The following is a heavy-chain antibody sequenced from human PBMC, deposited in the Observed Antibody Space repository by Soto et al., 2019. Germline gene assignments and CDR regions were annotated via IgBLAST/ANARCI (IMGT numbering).Heavy chain of an antibody. Sequence: GGSLRLSCAASGFTFSSYCMHWVRQAPGTGLVWVSRINSDGSSTSYADSVKGRFTISRDNANNTMYLQMNSLSLEDKAVSYYARAYYYGSGRDYAYSYYGMDVWGQGTMVTVSS. CDR2: INSDGSST. CDR3: ARAYYYGSGRDYAYSYYGMDV. J-gene: IGHJ6*02. V-gene: IGHV3-74*01. D-gene: IGHD3-10*01. CDR1: GFTFSSYC.